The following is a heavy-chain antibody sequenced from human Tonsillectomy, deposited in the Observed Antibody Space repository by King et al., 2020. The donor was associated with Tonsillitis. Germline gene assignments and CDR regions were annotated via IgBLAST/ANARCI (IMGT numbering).Heavy chain of an antibody. CDR2: INHSGST. Sequence: VQLQQWGAGLLKPSETLSLTCAVYGGSFSGYYCIWIRQPPGQGLEWIGEINHSGSTNYNPSLKSRVTISLDTAKNQFALKLSSVTAADTAVYYCARGWNDYVWGSYGVDVWGQGTTVTVSS. CDR3: ARGWNDYVWGSYGVDV. CDR1: GGSFSGYY. D-gene: IGHD3-16*01. J-gene: IGHJ6*02. V-gene: IGHV4-34*01.